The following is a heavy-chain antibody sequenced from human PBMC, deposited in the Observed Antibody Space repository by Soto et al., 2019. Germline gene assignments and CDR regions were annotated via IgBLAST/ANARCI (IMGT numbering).Heavy chain of an antibody. J-gene: IGHJ3*02. CDR2: ISYDGSNK. Sequence: QVQLVESGGGVVQPGRSLRLSCAASGFTFSSYGMHWVRQAPGKGLEWVAVISYDGSNKYYADSVKGRFTISRDNSKNTLYLQMNSLRAEDTAVYYCAKDQSRLQLWFSPDAFDIWGQGTMVTVSS. CDR1: GFTFSSYG. D-gene: IGHD5-18*01. V-gene: IGHV3-30*18. CDR3: AKDQSRLQLWFSPDAFDI.